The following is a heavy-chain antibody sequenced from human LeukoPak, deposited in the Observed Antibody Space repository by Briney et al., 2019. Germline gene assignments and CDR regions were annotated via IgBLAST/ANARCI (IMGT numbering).Heavy chain of an antibody. CDR1: GFTFXXXX. Sequence: SGFTFXXXXXXXXRXXXXXXLEWVSNIKQDGSEKYYVDSVKGRFTISRDNAKNSLYLQMNSLRAEDTAVYYCARGDYDHDYWGQGTLVTVSS. CDR2: IKQDGSEK. V-gene: IGHV3-7*04. D-gene: IGHD3-22*01. CDR3: ARGDYDHDY. J-gene: IGHJ4*02.